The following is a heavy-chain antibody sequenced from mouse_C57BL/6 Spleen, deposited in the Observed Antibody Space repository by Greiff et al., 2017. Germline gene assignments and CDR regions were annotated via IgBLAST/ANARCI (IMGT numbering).Heavy chain of an antibody. CDR1: GYTFTSYW. CDR3: ARRFYYGSSLYFDV. CDR2: IYPGSGST. J-gene: IGHJ1*03. V-gene: IGHV1-55*01. Sequence: VKLMESGAELVKPGASVKMSCKASGYTFTSYWITWVKQRPGQGLEWIGDIYPGSGSTNYNEKFKSKATLTVDTSSSTAYMQLSSLTSEDSAVXYCARRFYYGSSLYFDVWGTGTTVTVSS. D-gene: IGHD1-1*01.